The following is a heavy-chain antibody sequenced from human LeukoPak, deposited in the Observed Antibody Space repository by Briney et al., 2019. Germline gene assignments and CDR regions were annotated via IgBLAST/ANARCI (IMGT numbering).Heavy chain of an antibody. CDR2: INHSGST. J-gene: IGHJ4*02. D-gene: IGHD5-18*01. CDR1: GGSFSGYY. V-gene: IGHV4-34*01. CDR3: ARRPRYKKFDY. Sequence: SETLSLTCAVYGGSFSGYYWSWIRQPPGKGLEWIGEINHSGSTNYNPSLKSRVTISVDTSKIQFTLKLSSVTAADTAVYYCARRPRYKKFDYWGQGTLVTVSS.